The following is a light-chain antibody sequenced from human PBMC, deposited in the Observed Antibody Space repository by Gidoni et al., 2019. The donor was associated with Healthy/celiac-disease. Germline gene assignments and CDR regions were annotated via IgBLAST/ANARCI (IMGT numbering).Light chain of an antibody. CDR3: SSYTSSSTLEGVV. Sequence: QSALTQPASVSGSPGQSITISCTGTSSDVGGYNYVSWYQQHPGKAPKLMIYEVSNRPSGVFNRFSGSKSGNTASLTISGLQAEDEADYYCSSYTSSSTLEGVVFGGGTKLTVL. CDR2: EVS. CDR1: SSDVGGYNY. J-gene: IGLJ2*01. V-gene: IGLV2-14*01.